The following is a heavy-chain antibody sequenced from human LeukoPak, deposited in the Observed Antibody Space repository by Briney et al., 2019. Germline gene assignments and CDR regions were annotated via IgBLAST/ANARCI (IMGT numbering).Heavy chain of an antibody. CDR1: GGSISSSSYY. D-gene: IGHD3-10*01. V-gene: IGHV4-39*07. CDR3: ARLTQKQRYYYGSGVGDY. J-gene: IGHJ4*02. Sequence: SETLSLTCTVSGGSISSSSYYWGWIRQPPGKGLEWIGSIYYSGSTNYNPSLKSRVTISVDTSKNQFSLKLSSVTAADTAVYYCARLTQKQRYYYGSGVGDYWGQGTLVTVSS. CDR2: IYYSGST.